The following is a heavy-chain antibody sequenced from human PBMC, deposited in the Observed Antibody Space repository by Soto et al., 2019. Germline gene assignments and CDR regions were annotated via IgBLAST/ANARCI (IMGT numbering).Heavy chain of an antibody. CDR2: ISYDGSNK. CDR1: GFTFSSYG. V-gene: IGHV3-30*18. D-gene: IGHD1-26*01. CDR3: AKDGGSYYISAFDI. Sequence: GGSLSLSCSASGFTFSSYGMHWVRQAPGKGLEWVAVISYDGSNKYYADSVKGRFTISRDNSKNTLYLQMNSLRAEDTAVYYCAKDGGSYYISAFDIWGQGTMVTVSS. J-gene: IGHJ3*02.